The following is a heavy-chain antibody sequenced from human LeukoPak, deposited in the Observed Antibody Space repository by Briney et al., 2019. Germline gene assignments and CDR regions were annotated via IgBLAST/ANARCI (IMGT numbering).Heavy chain of an antibody. V-gene: IGHV4-31*03. J-gene: IGHJ3*02. CDR3: ARAPFYDFWSGADAFDI. D-gene: IGHD3-3*01. Sequence: SQTLSLTCTVSGGSISSGGYYWSWIRQHPGKGLEWIGYIYYSGSTYYNPSLKSRVTISVDTSKNQFSLKLSSVTAADTAVYYCARAPFYDFWSGADAFDIWGQGTMVTVSS. CDR1: GGSISSGGYY. CDR2: IYYSGST.